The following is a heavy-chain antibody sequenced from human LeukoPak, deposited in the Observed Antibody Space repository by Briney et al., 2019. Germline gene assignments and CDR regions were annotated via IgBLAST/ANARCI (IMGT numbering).Heavy chain of an antibody. CDR3: ARAVSSASPASDI. V-gene: IGHV3-30*02. J-gene: IGHJ3*02. CDR1: GFTCRIYG. Sequence: PGGSLRLSCAASGFTCRIYGMHWVRQAPGKGLEWVAFLRYDGSNNNYADSVKGRFTISRDNSKNTPYLQMNSLRAEDTAVYYCARAVSSASPASDIWGQGTMVTVS. CDR2: LRYDGSNN. D-gene: IGHD6-19*01.